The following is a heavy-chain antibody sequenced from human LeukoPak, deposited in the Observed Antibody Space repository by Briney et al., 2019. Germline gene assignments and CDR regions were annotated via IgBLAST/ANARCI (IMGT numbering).Heavy chain of an antibody. V-gene: IGHV4-34*01. CDR1: DGSFSGYY. D-gene: IGHD1-7*01. J-gene: IGHJ4*02. CDR2: INRSGAT. Sequence: SETLSLTCAVYDGSFSGYYWSWIRQPPGKGLEWIGEINRSGATNYNPSLKSRVTMSVDTSKNQFSLKLSSVTAADTAVYYCARDMGTARALWGQGTLVTVSS. CDR3: ARDMGTARAL.